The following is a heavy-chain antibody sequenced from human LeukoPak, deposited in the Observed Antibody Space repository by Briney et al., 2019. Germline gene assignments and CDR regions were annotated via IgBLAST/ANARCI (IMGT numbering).Heavy chain of an antibody. Sequence: SETLSLTXAVAGYSISTGNHWGWIRQSPEKGLEWIGSIHYSGSTLYNPSLKSRVTISIDTSKNQFSLRLNSVTAADTAVYYCASLGGYQNGNFDFWGQGTLVTDSS. CDR2: IHYSGST. V-gene: IGHV4-38-2*01. CDR1: GYSISTGNH. J-gene: IGHJ4*02. D-gene: IGHD3-16*01. CDR3: ASLGGYQNGNFDF.